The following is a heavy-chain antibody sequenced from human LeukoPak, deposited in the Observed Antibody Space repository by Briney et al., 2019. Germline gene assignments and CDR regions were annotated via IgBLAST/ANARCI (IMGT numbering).Heavy chain of an antibody. Sequence: GGSLTLSCAASGLTFSSYGMHWVRQAPGKGLEWVALISYGGSNKYYAHSERGRYTISRENSKNTLYLQMSSLRAEDTAVYYCAKGTGHYYFYMDVWGKGTTVTVSS. CDR2: ISYGGSNK. CDR1: GLTFSSYG. CDR3: AKGTGHYYFYMDV. V-gene: IGHV3-33*06. J-gene: IGHJ6*03. D-gene: IGHD1-14*01.